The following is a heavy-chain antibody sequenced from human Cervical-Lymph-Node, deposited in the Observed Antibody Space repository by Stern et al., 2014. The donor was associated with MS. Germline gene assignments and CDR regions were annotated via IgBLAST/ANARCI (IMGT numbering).Heavy chain of an antibody. J-gene: IGHJ6*02. D-gene: IGHD2-2*01. CDR3: SRGASSGRGGMDV. CDR1: GFTFSSFT. V-gene: IGHV3-21*01. Sequence: EVQLVESGGRLVKPGESLTLSCADSGFTFSSFTMNWVRQAPGKGLEWVSSISSTSAYIHYADSMKGRFTVSRDNAKNTLYLQMNGLRADDTAMYYCSRGASSGRGGMDVWGQGTTVTVSS. CDR2: ISSTSAYI.